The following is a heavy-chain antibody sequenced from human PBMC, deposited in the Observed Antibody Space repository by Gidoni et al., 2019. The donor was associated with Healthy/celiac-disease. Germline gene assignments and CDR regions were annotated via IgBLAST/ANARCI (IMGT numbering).Heavy chain of an antibody. V-gene: IGHV3-15*01. CDR2: IKSKTDGGTT. Sequence: EVQLVESGGGLVKPGGSLRLSCAASGFTFSNAWMSWVRQAPGKGLEWVGRIKSKTDGGTTDYAAPVKGRFTISRDDSKNTLYLQMNSLKTEDTAVYYCTTGGVPAAVLYYYYYMDVWGKGTTVTVSS. J-gene: IGHJ6*03. CDR1: GFTFSNAW. D-gene: IGHD2-2*01. CDR3: TTGGVPAAVLYYYYYMDV.